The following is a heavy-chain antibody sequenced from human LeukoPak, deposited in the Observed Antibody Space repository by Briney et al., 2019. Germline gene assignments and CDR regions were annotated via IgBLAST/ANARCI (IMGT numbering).Heavy chain of an antibody. Sequence: ASVKVSCKASGGTFSSYAISWVRQAPGQGLEWMGRIIPILGIANYAQKFQGRVTITADKSTSTAYMELSSLRSEDTAVYYCARDLPSLRDYGNFHFDYWGQGTLVTVSS. V-gene: IGHV1-69*04. CDR3: ARDLPSLRDYGNFHFDY. D-gene: IGHD4-17*01. CDR2: IIPILGIA. CDR1: GGTFSSYA. J-gene: IGHJ4*02.